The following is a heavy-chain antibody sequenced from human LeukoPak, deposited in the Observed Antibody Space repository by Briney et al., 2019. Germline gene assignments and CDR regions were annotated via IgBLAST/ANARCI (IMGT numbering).Heavy chain of an antibody. J-gene: IGHJ4*02. Sequence: GGSLRLSCAASGFTFSSYGMHWVRQAPGKGLEWVAVISYDGSNKYYADSVKGRFTISRDNSKNTLYLQMNSLRAEDTAVYYCAKDLPRYCSGGSCYVFDYWGQGTLVTVSS. D-gene: IGHD2-15*01. V-gene: IGHV3-30*18. CDR1: GFTFSSYG. CDR2: ISYDGSNK. CDR3: AKDLPRYCSGGSCYVFDY.